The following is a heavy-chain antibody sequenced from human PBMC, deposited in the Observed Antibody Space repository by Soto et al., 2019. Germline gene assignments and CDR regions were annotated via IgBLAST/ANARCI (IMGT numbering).Heavy chain of an antibody. CDR2: ITPIFDTT. CDR1: GGGFSTYS. V-gene: IGHV1-69*13. CDR3: ATGGTTVTRRFDY. Sequence: SVKVSCKASGGGFSTYSITWVRQAPGQGLEWVGGITPIFDTTNYAQKFQGRVTITADESTTTVHMELTSLTSEDTAVYYCATGGTTVTRRFDYWGQGTLVTVSS. D-gene: IGHD4-17*01. J-gene: IGHJ4*02.